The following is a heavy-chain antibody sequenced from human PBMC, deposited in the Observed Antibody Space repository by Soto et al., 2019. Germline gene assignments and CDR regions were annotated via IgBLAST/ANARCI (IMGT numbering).Heavy chain of an antibody. CDR3: ARHLVGRLSVLRYFVHAFDI. CDR2: ISSSSSTI. D-gene: IGHD3-9*01. J-gene: IGHJ3*02. V-gene: IGHV3-48*01. Sequence: GSLRLSCAASGFTFSSYSMNWVRQAPGKGLEWVSYISSSSSTIYYADSVKGRFTISRDNAKNSLYLQMNSLRAEDTAVYYCARHLVGRLSVLRYFVHAFDIWGQGTMVTVSS. CDR1: GFTFSSYS.